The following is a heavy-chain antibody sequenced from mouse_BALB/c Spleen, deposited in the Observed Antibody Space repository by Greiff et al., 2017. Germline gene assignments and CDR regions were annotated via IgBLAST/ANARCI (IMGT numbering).Heavy chain of an antibody. V-gene: IGHV3-6*02. CDR3: ARVGPYYYAMDY. J-gene: IGHJ4*01. Sequence: EVKLEESGPGLVKPSQSLSLTCSVTGYSITSGYYWNWIRQFPGNKLEWMGYISYDGSNNYNPSLKNRISITRDTSKNQFFLKLNSVTTEDTATYYCARVGPYYYAMDYWGQGTSVTVSS. D-gene: IGHD4-1*01. CDR2: ISYDGSN. CDR1: GYSITSGYY.